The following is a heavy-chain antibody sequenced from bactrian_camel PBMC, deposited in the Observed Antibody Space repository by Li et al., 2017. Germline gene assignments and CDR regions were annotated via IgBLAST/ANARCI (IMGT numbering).Heavy chain of an antibody. D-gene: IGHD6*01. J-gene: IGHJ4*01. CDR2: VASNGGST. Sequence: ESGGGLVQPGGSLRLSCAASGFTFSGYWMYWVRQTPAKGLEWVSGVASNGGSTEYADSIVGRFTISRDNAQNTVYLQMNSLKPDDTAVCYCLRDDGTVRWGSSWSSVSGRLGQGTQVTVS. V-gene: IGHV3S25*01. CDR1: GFTFSGYW.